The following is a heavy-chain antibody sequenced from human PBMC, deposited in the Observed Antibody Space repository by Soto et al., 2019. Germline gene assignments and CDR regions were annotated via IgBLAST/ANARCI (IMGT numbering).Heavy chain of an antibody. CDR3: AREGYKNFYYGMDV. Sequence: SETLSLTCRVSGASISGFYWTWIRQCAGRGLEWIGHLYTNGSTNYNPSLKSRVTMSVDTSKNQFSLKLSSVTAADTALYYCAREGYKNFYYGMDVWGQGTPVTVS. V-gene: IGHV4-4*07. D-gene: IGHD5-12*01. CDR2: LYTNGST. CDR1: GASISGFY. J-gene: IGHJ6*02.